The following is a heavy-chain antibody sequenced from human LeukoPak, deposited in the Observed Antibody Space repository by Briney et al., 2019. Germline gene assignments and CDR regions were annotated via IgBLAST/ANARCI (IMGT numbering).Heavy chain of an antibody. Sequence: SQTLSLTCTVSGGSISSGGYYWSWIRQPPGKGLEWIGYIYHSGSTYYNPSLKSRVTISVDRSKNQFSLKLSSVTAADTAVYYCARKPAEYCSSTSCYWYYFDYWGQGTLVTASS. CDR1: GGSISSGGYY. D-gene: IGHD2-2*01. CDR3: ARKPAEYCSSTSCYWYYFDY. V-gene: IGHV4-30-2*01. J-gene: IGHJ4*02. CDR2: IYHSGST.